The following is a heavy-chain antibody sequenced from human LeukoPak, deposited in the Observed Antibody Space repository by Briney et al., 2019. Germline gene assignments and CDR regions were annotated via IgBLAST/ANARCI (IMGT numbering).Heavy chain of an antibody. CDR3: ARVTYYDSSGWIDY. CDR1: GYTFTSYG. D-gene: IGHD3-22*01. Sequence: ASVKVSCKASGYTFTSYGISWVRQAPGQGLEWMGWISAYNGNTNYAQKLQGRVTMTTDTSTSTAYMELRSLRSDDTAVYYCARVTYYDSSGWIDYWGQGTLVTVSS. J-gene: IGHJ4*02. V-gene: IGHV1-18*01. CDR2: ISAYNGNT.